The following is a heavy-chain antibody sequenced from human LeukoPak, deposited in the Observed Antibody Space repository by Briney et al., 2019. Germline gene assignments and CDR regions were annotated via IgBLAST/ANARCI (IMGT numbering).Heavy chain of an antibody. D-gene: IGHD1-26*01. Sequence: ASVKVSCKAFGYTFTGNNIYWVRQAPGQGLERMGWINPNGGPIYAQKFQGRVTMTRDTSITTAYMEMSGLISDDTAMYFCARGVGSSWLDPWGQGTLVTVSS. V-gene: IGHV1-2*02. J-gene: IGHJ5*02. CDR2: INPNGGP. CDR3: ARGVGSSWLDP. CDR1: GYTFTGNN.